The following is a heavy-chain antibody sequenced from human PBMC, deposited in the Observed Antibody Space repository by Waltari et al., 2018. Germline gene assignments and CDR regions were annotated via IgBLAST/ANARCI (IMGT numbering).Heavy chain of an antibody. J-gene: IGHJ4*02. CDR3: AKDIKRGRGWYISQKGSSFDY. V-gene: IGHV3-9*03. CDR1: GFTFDDYA. CDR2: ISWNSGSI. D-gene: IGHD6-19*01. Sequence: EVQLVESGGGLVQPGRSLRLSCAASGFTFDDYAMHWVRQAPGKGLGWVSGISWNSGSIGYADSVKGRFTISRDNAKNSLYLQMNSLRAEDMALYYCAKDIKRGRGWYISQKGSSFDYWGQGTLVTVSS.